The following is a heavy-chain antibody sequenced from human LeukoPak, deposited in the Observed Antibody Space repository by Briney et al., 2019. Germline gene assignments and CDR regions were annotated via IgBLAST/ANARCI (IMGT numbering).Heavy chain of an antibody. Sequence: ASGKVSCKASGGTYSSYAISWVRQATGQWLELMGGIIPIFGTANYAQKFQGRVTITADESTSTAYMELSSLRSEDTAVYYCARESLRAQDGAFDIWGQGTMVTVSS. V-gene: IGHV1-69*13. CDR3: ARESLRAQDGAFDI. CDR2: IIPIFGTA. CDR1: GGTYSSYA. D-gene: IGHD5-24*01. J-gene: IGHJ3*02.